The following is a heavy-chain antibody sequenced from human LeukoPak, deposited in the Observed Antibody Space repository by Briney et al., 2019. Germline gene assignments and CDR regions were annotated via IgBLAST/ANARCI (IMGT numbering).Heavy chain of an antibody. CDR2: MYYSGIT. CDR3: ARDGNAL. D-gene: IGHD1-1*01. J-gene: IGHJ4*02. CDR1: GGSISSSSYY. Sequence: SETLSLTCTVSGGSISSSSYYWGWIRQPPGKGLEWIGSMYYSGITYYNPSLKSRVTISIDTSKNQFSLKLRSVTAADTAVYYCARDGNALWGQGTLVTVSS. V-gene: IGHV4-39*07.